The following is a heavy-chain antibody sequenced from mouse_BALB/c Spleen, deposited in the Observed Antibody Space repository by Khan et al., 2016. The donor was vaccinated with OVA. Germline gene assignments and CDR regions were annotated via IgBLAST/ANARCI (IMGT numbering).Heavy chain of an antibody. CDR1: GYTFTPYW. V-gene: IGHV1-7*01. CDR3: TRDRIDY. Sequence: QVQLKESGAELAKPGASVKMSCKASGYTFTPYWMHWVKQRPGQGLEWIGYINPTSGYTDYNEKFKDRATLSADKSSSTAYMHLSSLTSEDSAVYYCTRDRIDYWGQGTTLTVSS. CDR2: INPTSGYT. J-gene: IGHJ2*01.